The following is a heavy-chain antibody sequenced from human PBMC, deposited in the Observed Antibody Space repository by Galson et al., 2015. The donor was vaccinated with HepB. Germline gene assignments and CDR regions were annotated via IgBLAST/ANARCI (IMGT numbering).Heavy chain of an antibody. CDR1: GFTFSSYG. D-gene: IGHD3-22*01. Sequence: SLRLSCAASGFTFSSYGMHWVRQAPGKGLEWVAVISYDGSNKYYADSVKGRFTISRDNSKNTLYLQMSSLRSEDTAVYYCARGSYDSSGYYGYWGQGTLVTVSS. CDR3: ARGSYDSSGYYGY. J-gene: IGHJ4*02. V-gene: IGHV3-30*03. CDR2: ISYDGSNK.